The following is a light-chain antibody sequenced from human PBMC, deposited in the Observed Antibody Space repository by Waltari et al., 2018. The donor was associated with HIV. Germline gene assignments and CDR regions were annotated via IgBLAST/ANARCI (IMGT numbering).Light chain of an antibody. Sequence: DIQMTQSPSSVSASVGDTVTITCRASEGIASWLAWYQQKPGEAPNLLLYPASSLQTGVPSRFSGSESGTDFTLTISSLQPEDFATYYCQQANSFPWTFGQGTKVEIK. CDR1: EGIASW. CDR2: PAS. CDR3: QQANSFPWT. J-gene: IGKJ1*01. V-gene: IGKV1-12*02.